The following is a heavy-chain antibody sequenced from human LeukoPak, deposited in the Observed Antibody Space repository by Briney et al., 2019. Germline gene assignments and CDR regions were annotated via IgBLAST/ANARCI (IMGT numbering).Heavy chain of an antibody. Sequence: GGSLRLSCAASGFTFTNYCMIWVRQAPGKGLEWVANIKQDGSEKYYVDSVKGRFTISRDNAKNSLYLQMNSLRAEDTAVYYCAREGRGYKVAKFDYWGQGTLVTVSS. CDR1: GFTFTNYC. J-gene: IGHJ4*02. V-gene: IGHV3-7*01. CDR2: IKQDGSEK. D-gene: IGHD3-22*01. CDR3: AREGRGYKVAKFDY.